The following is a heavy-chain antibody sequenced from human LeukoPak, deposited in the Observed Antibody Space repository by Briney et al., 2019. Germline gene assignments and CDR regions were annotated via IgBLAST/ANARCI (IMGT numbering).Heavy chain of an antibody. CDR3: AREKGSSTWSSFGP. CDR2: ISYDGSYR. CDR1: GFTFSTYA. J-gene: IGHJ5*02. V-gene: IGHV3-30-3*01. D-gene: IGHD6-13*01. Sequence: GGSLRLSCAASGFTFSTYAIHWVRQAPGKGLEWVAIISYDGSYRFYADSVEGRFTISRDNSKNTLYLQMNSLRAEDTAVYYCAREKGSSTWSSFGPWGQGTLLTVSS.